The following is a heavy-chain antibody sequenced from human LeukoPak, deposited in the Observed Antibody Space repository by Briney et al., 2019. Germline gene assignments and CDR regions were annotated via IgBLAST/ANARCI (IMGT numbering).Heavy chain of an antibody. V-gene: IGHV5-10-1*01. Sequence: GESLKISCQSSGYRFSNYWISWVRQMPGKGLEWMGRIDPSDSYTNYSPSFQGHVTISADKSISTAYLQWSSLKASDTAMYYCASHREEWHDAFDIWGQGTLVTVSS. CDR2: IDPSDSYT. CDR3: ASHREEWHDAFDI. J-gene: IGHJ3*02. CDR1: GYRFSNYW. D-gene: IGHD3-3*01.